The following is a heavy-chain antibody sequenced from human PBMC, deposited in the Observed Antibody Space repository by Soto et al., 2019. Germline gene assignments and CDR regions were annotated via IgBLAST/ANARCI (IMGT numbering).Heavy chain of an antibody. V-gene: IGHV1-2*02. CDR1: GYTFTGYY. CDR2: INPNSGGT. CDR3: ARVLGSSGYRKKDAFDI. Sequence: GASVKVSCKASGYTFTGYYMHWVRQAPGQGLEWMGWINPNSGGTNYAQKFQGRVTMTRDTSISTAYMELSSLRSDDTAVYYCARVLGSSGYRKKDAFDIWGQGTMVTVSS. J-gene: IGHJ3*02. D-gene: IGHD3-22*01.